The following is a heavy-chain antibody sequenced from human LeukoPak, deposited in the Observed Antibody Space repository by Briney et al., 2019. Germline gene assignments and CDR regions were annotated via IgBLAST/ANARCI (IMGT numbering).Heavy chain of an antibody. CDR2: IYYSGST. CDR1: GGSISSGGYY. J-gene: IGHJ4*02. CDR3: ASTYDSSGRYDY. D-gene: IGHD3-22*01. Sequence: PSQTLSLTCTVSGGSISSGGYYWSRIRQHPGKGLEWIGYIYYSGSTYYNPSLKSRVTISVDTSKNQFSLKLSSVTAADTAVYYCASTYDSSGRYDYWGQGTLVTVSS. V-gene: IGHV4-31*03.